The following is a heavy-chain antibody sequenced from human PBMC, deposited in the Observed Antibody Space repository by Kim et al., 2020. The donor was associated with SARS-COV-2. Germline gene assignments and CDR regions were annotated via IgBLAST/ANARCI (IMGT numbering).Heavy chain of an antibody. D-gene: IGHD6-19*01. CDR2: INHSGST. V-gene: IGHV4-34*01. Sequence: SETLSLTCAVYGGSFSGYYWSWIRQPPGKGLEWIGEINHSGSTNYNPSLKSRVTISVDTSKNQFSLKLSSVTAADTAVYYCASKESSGWYPWGQGTLVTVSS. CDR1: GGSFSGYY. J-gene: IGHJ5*02. CDR3: ASKESSGWYP.